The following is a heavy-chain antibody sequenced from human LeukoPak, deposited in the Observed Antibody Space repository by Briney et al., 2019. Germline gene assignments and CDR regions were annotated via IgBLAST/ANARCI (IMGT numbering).Heavy chain of an antibody. Sequence: SETLSLTCTVSCGPINSRSYYWTWIRQPPGKGLEWIGYIFYSGRTNYNPSLKSRVSISVNTSKNQFSLKLSSVTAADTAVYYCARLESGYVSWELFDPWGQGTMVTVSS. J-gene: IGHJ3*01. CDR1: CGPINSRSYY. V-gene: IGHV4-61*01. CDR2: IFYSGRT. D-gene: IGHD5-12*01. CDR3: ARLESGYVSWELFDP.